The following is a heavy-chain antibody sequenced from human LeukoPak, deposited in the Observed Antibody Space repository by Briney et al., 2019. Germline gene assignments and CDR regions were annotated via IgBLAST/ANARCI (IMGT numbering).Heavy chain of an antibody. V-gene: IGHV3-23*01. CDR3: AKDSGGQYNRPSFDY. J-gene: IGHJ4*02. Sequence: PGGPLRLSCAASGFTFTSYAMSWVHQAPGKGLEWVAGISGSGVSTYYVDSVKGRFTISRDNSKNTLYLQMSRLRAEDTPVYYCAKDSGGQYNRPSFDYWGQGTLVTVSS. CDR1: GFTFTSYA. D-gene: IGHD6-6*01. CDR2: ISGSGVST.